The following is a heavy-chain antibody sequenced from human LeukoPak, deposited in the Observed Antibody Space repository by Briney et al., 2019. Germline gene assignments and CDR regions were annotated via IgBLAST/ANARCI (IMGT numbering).Heavy chain of an antibody. V-gene: IGHV1-46*01. CDR2: INPSEGST. Sequence: ASVKVSCKASGYTFTSYYLHWVRQAPGQGLEWIGIINPSEGSTSYAQIFQGRVTMTRDTSISTAYMELSRLRSHDTAVYYCARDYGDYYFDYWGQGTLVTVSS. CDR3: ARDYGDYYFDY. D-gene: IGHD4-17*01. J-gene: IGHJ4*02. CDR1: GYTFTSYY.